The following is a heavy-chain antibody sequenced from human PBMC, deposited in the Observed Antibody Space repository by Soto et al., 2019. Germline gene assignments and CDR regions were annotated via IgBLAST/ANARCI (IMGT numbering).Heavy chain of an antibody. V-gene: IGHV1-24*01. D-gene: IGHD6-13*01. J-gene: IGHJ1*01. CDR2: FDPEDGET. CDR1: GYTLTELS. Sequence: QVQLVQSGAEVKKPGASVKVSCKVSGYTLTELSMHWVRQAPGKGLEWMGGFDPEDGETIYAQKFQGRVTMTEDTSTDTAYMELSSLRSEDTAVYYCATDWPGIAAAGTLFQHWGQGTLVTVSS. CDR3: ATDWPGIAAAGTLFQH.